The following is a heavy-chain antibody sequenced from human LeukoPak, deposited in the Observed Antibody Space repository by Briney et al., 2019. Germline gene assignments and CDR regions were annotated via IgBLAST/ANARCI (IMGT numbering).Heavy chain of an antibody. J-gene: IGHJ3*01. CDR1: GYSISSGYY. CDR3: ARTYGDYDDAFDV. V-gene: IGHV4-38-2*01. CDR2: IYYSGST. D-gene: IGHD4-17*01. Sequence: SETLSLTCAVSGYSISSGYYWGWIRQPPGKGLEWLGSIYYSGSTYNNPSLKSRVTIFVDTSKNQFSLKLSSVTATDTAVYYCARTYGDYDDAFDVWGQGTMVTVSS.